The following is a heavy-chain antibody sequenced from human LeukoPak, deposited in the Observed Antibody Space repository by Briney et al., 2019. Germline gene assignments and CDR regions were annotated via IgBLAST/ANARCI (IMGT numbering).Heavy chain of an antibody. D-gene: IGHD2-2*01. J-gene: IGHJ6*02. CDR2: IRSRAYGGTT. CDR3: ARGPILLWIHNGMDV. Sequence: GGSLRLSCTGYGFIFGDHAMSWVRQAPGKGLEWVGFIRSRAYGGTTEFAASVKGRLTISRDDSKGIAYLEMNSLETEDTALYYCARGPILLWIHNGMDVWGQGTTVTVSS. CDR1: GFIFGDHA. V-gene: IGHV3-49*04.